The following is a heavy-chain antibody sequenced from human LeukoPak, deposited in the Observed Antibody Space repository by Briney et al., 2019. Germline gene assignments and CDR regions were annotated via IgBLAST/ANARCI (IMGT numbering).Heavy chain of an antibody. J-gene: IGHJ4*02. CDR2: ISAYNGNT. D-gene: IGHD5-18*01. CDR1: GYTFTSYG. CDR3: ARSLGGYSYGCQDY. V-gene: IGHV1-18*01. Sequence: ASVKVSCKASGYTFTSYGISWVRQAPGQGLEGRGWISAYNGNTNYAQKLQGRVTMTTDTSTSTAYMELRSLRSDDTAVYYCARSLGGYSYGCQDYWGQGTLVTVSS.